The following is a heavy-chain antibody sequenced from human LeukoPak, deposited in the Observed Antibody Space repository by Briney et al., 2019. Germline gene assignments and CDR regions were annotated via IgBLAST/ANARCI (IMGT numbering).Heavy chain of an antibody. D-gene: IGHD4-17*01. CDR3: ARGEDGDYVGY. J-gene: IGHJ4*02. V-gene: IGHV3-48*03. CDR2: ISSSGSTI. Sequence: QPGGSLRLSCAASGFTFSSYEMNWVRQAPGKGLEWVSYISSSGSTIYYADSVKGRFTISRDNAKNSLYLQMNSLRAEDTAVYYCARGEDGDYVGYWGQRTLVTVSS. CDR1: GFTFSSYE.